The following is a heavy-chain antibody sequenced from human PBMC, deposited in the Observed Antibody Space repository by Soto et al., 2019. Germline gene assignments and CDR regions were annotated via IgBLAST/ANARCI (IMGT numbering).Heavy chain of an antibody. V-gene: IGHV3-7*01. J-gene: IGHJ5*02. CDR2: IKQDGSEK. D-gene: IGHD2-2*01. CDR1: GFTFSSYW. Sequence: GSLRLSCAASGFTFSSYWMSWVRQAPGKGLEWVANIKQDGSEKYYVDSVKGRFTISRDNAKNSLYLQMNSLRAEDTAVYYCARDRYCSSTSCFFDWFDPWGQGTLVTVSS. CDR3: ARDRYCSSTSCFFDWFDP.